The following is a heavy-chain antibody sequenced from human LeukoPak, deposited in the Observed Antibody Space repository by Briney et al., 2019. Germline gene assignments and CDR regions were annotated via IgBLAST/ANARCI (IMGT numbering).Heavy chain of an antibody. CDR2: INPSGGGT. D-gene: IGHD5-12*01. Sequence: ASVKVSCKASGYTFTSYYIHWVRQAPGQGLEWMGIINPSGGGTGYAQRFQGRVTMARDMSTSTVYMELSTLRSEDTAVYYCAKDTAWIRYYFDYWGQGTLVTVSS. V-gene: IGHV1-46*01. J-gene: IGHJ4*02. CDR1: GYTFTSYY. CDR3: AKDTAWIRYYFDY.